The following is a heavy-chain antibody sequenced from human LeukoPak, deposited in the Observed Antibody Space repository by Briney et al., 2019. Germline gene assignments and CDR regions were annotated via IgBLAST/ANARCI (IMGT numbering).Heavy chain of an antibody. V-gene: IGHV4-4*02. CDR3: ARVGATGWFDP. CDR1: GGSISSSNW. J-gene: IGHJ5*02. D-gene: IGHD1-26*01. Sequence: SETLSLACAVSGGSISSSNWWSWVRQPPGKGLEWIGEIYHSGSTNYNPSLKSRVTISVDTSKNQFSLKLSSVTAADTAVYYCARVGATGWFDPWGQGTLVTVSS. CDR2: IYHSGST.